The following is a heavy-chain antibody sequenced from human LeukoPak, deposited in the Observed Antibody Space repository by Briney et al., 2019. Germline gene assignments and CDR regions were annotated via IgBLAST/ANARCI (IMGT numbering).Heavy chain of an antibody. CDR2: MNPNNGNT. CDR1: GFTLTSYD. J-gene: IGHJ4*02. CDR3: ARDPLYYYDSSGYYD. D-gene: IGHD3-22*01. Sequence: ASVKVSCKASGFTLTSYDINWVRQASGQGLEWMGWMNPNNGNTGYAQKFQGRVTMTRDTSTSTVYMELSSLRSEDTAVYYCARDPLYYYDSSGYYDWGQGTLVTVSS. V-gene: IGHV1-8*01.